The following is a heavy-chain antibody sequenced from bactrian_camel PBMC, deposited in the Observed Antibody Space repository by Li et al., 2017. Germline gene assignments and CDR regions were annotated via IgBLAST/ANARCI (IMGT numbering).Heavy chain of an antibody. Sequence: VQLVESGEGSVQAGGSLRLSCAASGYTYNRNCVAWFRQVPGKEREGVARIDDIGRTSYAADVAGRFTASKDNAKNTLYLQMNSLKPEDSAMYYCATGLYYLLYCAGPSNNGGPGTQVTVS. J-gene: IGHJ4*01. CDR3: ATGLYYLLYCAGPSNN. V-gene: IGHV3S26*01. CDR1: GYTYNRNC. CDR2: IDDIGRT. D-gene: IGHD2*01.